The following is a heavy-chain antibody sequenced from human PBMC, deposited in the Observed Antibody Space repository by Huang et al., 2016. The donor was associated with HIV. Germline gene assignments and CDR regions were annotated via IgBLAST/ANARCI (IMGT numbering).Heavy chain of an antibody. V-gene: IGHV3-7*01. CDR3: ACDPFIKAFDL. CDR1: EFSFSTYW. Sequence: EVQLVESGGGLVQPGGSLRLSFVASEFSFSTYWMMWLRQVPGKGLEWVASIREDRGQKDYLDAVQGRFIISRDNPKNSLYLQMNNVRAEDAGVYYCACDPFIKAFDLWGQGTLVTVSS. CDR2: IREDRGQK. J-gene: IGHJ3*01.